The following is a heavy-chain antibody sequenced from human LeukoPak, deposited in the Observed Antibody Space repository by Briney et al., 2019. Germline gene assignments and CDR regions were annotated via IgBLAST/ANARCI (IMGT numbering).Heavy chain of an antibody. CDR1: GFALSSHW. V-gene: IGHV3-7*03. D-gene: IGHD3-10*01. CDR3: AKDPISMIRADTYFDY. J-gene: IGHJ4*02. Sequence: GGSLRLSCAASGFALSSHWMTWVRQVPGRGPEWVANVNRDGSETYYLDSVKGRFTISRDNAKNSLYLQMNSLRAEDTAVYYCAKDPISMIRADTYFDYWGQGTLVTVSS. CDR2: VNRDGSET.